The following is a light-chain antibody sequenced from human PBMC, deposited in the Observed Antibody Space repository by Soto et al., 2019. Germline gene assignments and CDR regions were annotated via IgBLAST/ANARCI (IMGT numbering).Light chain of an antibody. Sequence: ENVLTQSPGTLSLSPGERVTLSCRAGQSVSSSYLAWYQQKPGQAPRLLIYGASNRATGIPDRFSCSGSGTDFTLTISRLXXEXXXXXYCQQYAGSPYTFGQGTKLXIK. V-gene: IGKV3-20*01. J-gene: IGKJ2*01. CDR1: QSVSSSY. CDR2: GAS. CDR3: QQYAGSPYT.